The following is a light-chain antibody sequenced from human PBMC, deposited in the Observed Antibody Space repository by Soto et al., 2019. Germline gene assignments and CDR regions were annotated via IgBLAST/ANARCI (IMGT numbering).Light chain of an antibody. CDR2: AAS. J-gene: IGKJ1*01. V-gene: IGKV1-8*01. Sequence: AITMTKSPSSLSAWPGGIVTVTFRASRGISSYLAWDQQKPGKAPKLLIYAASTVQSGVPSRCSGSGSGTDFTLTISCLQSENFATYYCQQYYSYPRTCGQGTKV. CDR1: RGISSY. CDR3: QQYYSYPRT.